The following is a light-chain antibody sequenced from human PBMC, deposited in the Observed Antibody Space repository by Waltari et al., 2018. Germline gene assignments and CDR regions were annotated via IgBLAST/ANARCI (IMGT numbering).Light chain of an antibody. J-gene: IGKJ4*01. CDR3: QQYYSYPPST. Sequence: AIRMTQSPSSLSASTGDRVTITCRASQGISSYLAWYQQKPGKAPKLLIYAASTLQSGVPSRFSGSGSGTDFTLTISCLQSADFASYYCQQYYSYPPSTFGGGTKVEIK. CDR2: AAS. CDR1: QGISSY. V-gene: IGKV1-8*01.